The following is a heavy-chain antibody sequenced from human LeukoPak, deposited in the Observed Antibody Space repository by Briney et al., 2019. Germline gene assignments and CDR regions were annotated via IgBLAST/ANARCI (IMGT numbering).Heavy chain of an antibody. J-gene: IGHJ4*02. CDR2: ILYDGTKK. CDR1: GFTFSSFG. CDR3: AKDLFTMIVVAITGDY. Sequence: PGGSLRLSCAASGFTFSSFGMHWVRQAPGQGLEWVAFILYDGTKKYYADSVKGRFTISRDNSKNTLYLQMNSLRAEDTAVYYCAKDLFTMIVVAITGDYWGQGTLVTVSS. D-gene: IGHD3-22*01. V-gene: IGHV3-30*02.